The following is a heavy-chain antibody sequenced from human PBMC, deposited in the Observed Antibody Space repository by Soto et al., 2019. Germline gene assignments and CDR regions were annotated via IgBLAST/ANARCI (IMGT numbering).Heavy chain of an antibody. J-gene: IGHJ4*02. CDR1: GFTFSNNG. V-gene: IGHV3-30*03. CDR3: AMDLYGGSSRFDY. D-gene: IGHD2-15*01. CDR2: ISSDGSKK. Sequence: QVQLVESGGGVVQPGRSLRLSFVASGFTFSNNGIHWVRQAPGKGLEGVAVISSDGSKKYYADSVKGRFTISRDNSKNSLYLQMNSLRAEDTAVYYCAMDLYGGSSRFDYWGQGTLVTVSS.